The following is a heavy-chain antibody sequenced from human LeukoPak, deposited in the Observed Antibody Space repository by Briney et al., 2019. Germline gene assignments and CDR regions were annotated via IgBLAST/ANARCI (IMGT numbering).Heavy chain of an antibody. D-gene: IGHD3-10*01. V-gene: IGHV3-23*01. CDR3: AREGKLTVGFDY. CDR2: IGGDSGGI. CDR1: GFSFSDYA. Sequence: PGGSLRLSCAASGFSFSDYAMTWVRQAPGKGLEWVSVIGGDSGGIQYADSVKGRFSISRDNSKNTLYLQMNSLRAEDTAVYYCAREGKLTVGFDYWGQGTLVTVSS. J-gene: IGHJ4*02.